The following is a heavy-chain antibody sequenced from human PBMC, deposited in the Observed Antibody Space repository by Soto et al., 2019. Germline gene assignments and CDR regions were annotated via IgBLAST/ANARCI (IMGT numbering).Heavy chain of an antibody. V-gene: IGHV4-59*08. D-gene: IGHD2-8*01. CDR3: ARGGHCTNGVCSALDY. CDR1: GGSISTYY. J-gene: IGHJ4*02. Sequence: PSETLSLTCTVSGGSISTYYWNWIRQPPGKGLEWIGCIYYGGSANYNPSLKSRVTISVDTSKKQFSLKLSSVTAADTAVYYCARGGHCTNGVCSALDYWGQGTLVTVSS. CDR2: IYYGGSA.